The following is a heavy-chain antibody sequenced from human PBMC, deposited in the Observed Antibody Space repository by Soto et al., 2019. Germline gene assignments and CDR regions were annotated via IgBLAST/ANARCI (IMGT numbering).Heavy chain of an antibody. J-gene: IGHJ6*02. CDR1: GDSVSSNIAA. V-gene: IGHV6-1*01. CDR3: ARGVAGTGHMDV. Sequence: SQTLSLTCVISGDSVSSNIAAWYWIRQSPSRGLEWLGRTYYRSKWYNDYTESVKSRIVINPDTSKNQFSLQLNSVTPEDTAVYYCARGVAGTGHMDVWGQGTTVTVSS. CDR2: TYYRSKWYN. D-gene: IGHD6-19*01.